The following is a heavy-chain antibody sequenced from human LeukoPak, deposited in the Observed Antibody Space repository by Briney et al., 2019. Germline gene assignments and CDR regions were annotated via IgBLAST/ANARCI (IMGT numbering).Heavy chain of an antibody. CDR3: AKRLYCSSTTCYGFDY. Sequence: PGGSLRLSCAASGFTINNYAMSWVRQAPGKGLEWVSSISVSGVSTYYADSVEGRFTISRDNSKTTLFLQLNSLRAEDTAVYYCAKRLYCSSTTCYGFDYWGQGTLVTVSS. V-gene: IGHV3-23*01. CDR1: GFTINNYA. D-gene: IGHD2-2*01. CDR2: ISVSGVST. J-gene: IGHJ4*02.